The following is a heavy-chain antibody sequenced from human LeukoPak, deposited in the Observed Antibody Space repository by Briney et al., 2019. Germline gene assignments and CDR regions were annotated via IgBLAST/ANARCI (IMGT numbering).Heavy chain of an antibody. Sequence: PGGSLRLSCAASGFTFSSYSMNWVRQAPGKGLEWVSSISSSSSYIYYADSVKGRFTISRDNAKNTLYLQMDSLRAEDTAVYYCGRDNHGSVDYWGQGSLVTVSS. D-gene: IGHD3-10*01. J-gene: IGHJ4*02. CDR2: ISSSSSYI. CDR1: GFTFSSYS. V-gene: IGHV3-21*01. CDR3: GRDNHGSVDY.